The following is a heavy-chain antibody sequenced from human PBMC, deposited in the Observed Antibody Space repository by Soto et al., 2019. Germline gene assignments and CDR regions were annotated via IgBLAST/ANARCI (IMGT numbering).Heavy chain of an antibody. CDR3: ARTHYYDSSGYYYRALDI. D-gene: IGHD3-22*01. Sequence: ASVKVSCKASGGTFSSYAISWVRQAPGQGLEWMGGIIPIFGTANYAQKFQGRVTITADKSTSTAYMELSSLRSEDTAVYYCARTHYYDSSGYYYRALDIWGQGTMVTVSS. CDR1: GGTFSSYA. V-gene: IGHV1-69*06. CDR2: IIPIFGTA. J-gene: IGHJ3*02.